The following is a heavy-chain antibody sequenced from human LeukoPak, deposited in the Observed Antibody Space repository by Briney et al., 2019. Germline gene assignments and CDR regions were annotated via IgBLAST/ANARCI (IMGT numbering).Heavy chain of an antibody. CDR3: ARDSRSSTPGRWYYYYMYV. V-gene: IGHV4-61*02. J-gene: IGHJ6*03. CDR1: GGSISGGSYY. Sequence: TLSLTCTVSGGSISGGSYYWGWIRQPAGKGLEWIGRIYTSGRTNYHPSLMSRATISVGTTKNQFSLKPRSVTAADPAVYFRARDSRSSTPGRWYYYYMYVWGKGTTVTVSS. CDR2: IYTSGRT. D-gene: IGHD6-6*01.